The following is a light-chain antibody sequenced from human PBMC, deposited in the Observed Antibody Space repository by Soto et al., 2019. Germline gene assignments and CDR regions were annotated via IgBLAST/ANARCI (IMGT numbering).Light chain of an antibody. CDR1: QSVSSY. J-gene: IGKJ5*01. CDR3: QQRSNWPLIT. CDR2: DAS. V-gene: IGKV3-11*01. Sequence: EIVLTQSPATLSLSPGERATLSCRASQSVSSYLAWYQQKPGQAPRLLIYDASTRATGIPARFSGSGSGTDFTLTISSLEPEDFAVYYWQQRSNWPLITFGQGTRLEI.